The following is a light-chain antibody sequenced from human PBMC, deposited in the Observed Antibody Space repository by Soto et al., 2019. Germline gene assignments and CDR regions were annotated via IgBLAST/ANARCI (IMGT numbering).Light chain of an antibody. Sequence: QSVLTQPPSVSGAPGQRVTISCSGGSSNIGAGYDVHWYQQLPQTAPKLLIYGNNIRPSGVPDRFSGSKSGTSASLAITGLQAEDEADYYCCSYAGSSTFVFGTGTKLTVL. CDR1: SSNIGAGYD. CDR3: CSYAGSSTFV. V-gene: IGLV1-40*01. CDR2: GNN. J-gene: IGLJ1*01.